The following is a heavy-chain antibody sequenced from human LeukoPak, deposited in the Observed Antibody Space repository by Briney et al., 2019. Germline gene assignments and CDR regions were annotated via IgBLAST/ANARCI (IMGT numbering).Heavy chain of an antibody. Sequence: SVKVSCKASGGSFSNYAVGWVRRAPGRGLEWVGGISPNRDITDFAQKLQGRVTFTADEPTSTANMELSSLRSEDTAVYYCARVRSRWPRPLFDEWGPGTLIIVSS. D-gene: IGHD6-13*01. V-gene: IGHV1-69*10. CDR2: ISPNRDIT. CDR3: ARVRSRWPRPLFDE. CDR1: GGSFSNYA. J-gene: IGHJ4*02.